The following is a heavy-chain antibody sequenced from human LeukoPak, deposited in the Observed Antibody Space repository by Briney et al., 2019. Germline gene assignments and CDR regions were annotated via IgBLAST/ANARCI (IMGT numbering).Heavy chain of an antibody. V-gene: IGHV1-69*05. CDR3: ACPRSRSWLQPQTFDY. CDR1: GGTFSSYA. J-gene: IGHJ4*02. D-gene: IGHD5-24*01. CDR2: IIPIFGTA. Sequence: ASVKVSCKASGGTFSSYAISWVRQAPGQGLEWMGGIIPIFGTANYAQKFQGRVTITTDESTSTAYMELSSLRSEDTAVYYCACPRSRSWLQPQTFDYCGQGTLVTVSS.